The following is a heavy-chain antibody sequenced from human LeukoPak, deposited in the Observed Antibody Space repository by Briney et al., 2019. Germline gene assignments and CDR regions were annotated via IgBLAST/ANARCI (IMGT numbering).Heavy chain of an antibody. CDR2: IYTDGST. V-gene: IGHV3-53*01. D-gene: IGHD5-18*01. Sequence: PGGSLRLSCAASGFIVSSNYMNWVRQAPGKGLEWVSVIYTDGSTYYADSVKGRFTISRDISRNTVHLQMNSLRAGDTAVYYCASNSRVDTAMVFWGQGTLVTVSS. J-gene: IGHJ4*02. CDR3: ASNSRVDTAMVF. CDR1: GFIVSSNY.